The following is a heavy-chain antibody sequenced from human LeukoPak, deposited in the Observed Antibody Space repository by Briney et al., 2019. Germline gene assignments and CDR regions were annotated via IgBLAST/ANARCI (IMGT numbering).Heavy chain of an antibody. CDR1: GFIFRSYG. J-gene: IGHJ4*02. D-gene: IGHD2-2*01. CDR2: INSDGSWT. V-gene: IGHV3-74*01. Sequence: PGGSLRLSCTASGFIFRSYGMHWVRQAPGKGLVWVSHINSDGSWTSYADSVKGRFTISKDNAKNTVYLQMNNLRAEDTAVYYCVSFYETYWGRGTLVTVSS. CDR3: VSFYETY.